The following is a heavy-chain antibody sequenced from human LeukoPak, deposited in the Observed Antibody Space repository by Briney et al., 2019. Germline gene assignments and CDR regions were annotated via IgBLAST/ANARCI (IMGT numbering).Heavy chain of an antibody. D-gene: IGHD5-24*01. V-gene: IGHV4-39*01. CDR3: ARRIGRDGYNFDY. CDR2: IYYSGST. CDR1: GDSISSSSYY. Sequence: PSETLSLTCTVSGDSISSSSYYWGWIRQPPGKGLEWIGNIYYSGSTYYNPSLKSRVTISVDTSKNQFSLKLSSVTAADTAVYYCARRIGRDGYNFDYWGQGTLVTVSS. J-gene: IGHJ4*02.